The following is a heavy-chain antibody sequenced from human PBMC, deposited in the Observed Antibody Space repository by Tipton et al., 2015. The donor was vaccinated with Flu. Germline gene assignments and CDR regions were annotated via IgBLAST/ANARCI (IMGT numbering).Heavy chain of an antibody. CDR3: ARAGCSSTSCYGGGGWFDP. V-gene: IGHV4-34*01. Sequence: LRLSCAVYGGSFSGYYWSWIRQPPGKGLEWIGEINHSGSTNYNPSLKSRVTISVDTSKNQFSLKLSSVTAADTAVYYCARAGCSSTSCYGGGGWFDPGVQGTLVTVSS. J-gene: IGHJ5*02. CDR1: GGSFSGYY. D-gene: IGHD2-2*01. CDR2: INHSGST.